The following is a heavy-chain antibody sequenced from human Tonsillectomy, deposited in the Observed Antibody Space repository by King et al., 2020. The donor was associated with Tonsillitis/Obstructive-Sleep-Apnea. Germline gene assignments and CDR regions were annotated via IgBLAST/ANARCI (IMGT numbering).Heavy chain of an antibody. CDR2: IYWDDDK. D-gene: IGHD4-23*01. CDR3: AHSRLRWYHDAFDI. J-gene: IGHJ3*02. Sequence: ITLKESGPTLVKPTQTLTLTCTFSGFSLSTSGVGVGWIRQPPGKALEWLSLIYWDDDKRYNPSLKSRLTITKDTSKNQVVLTMTNIDPVDTATYYCAHSRLRWYHDAFDIWGQGTMVTVSS. CDR1: GFSLSTSGVG. V-gene: IGHV2-5*02.